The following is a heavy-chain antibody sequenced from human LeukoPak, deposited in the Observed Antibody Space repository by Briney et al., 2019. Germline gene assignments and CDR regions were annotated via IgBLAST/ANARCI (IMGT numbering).Heavy chain of an antibody. CDR2: INSDGSST. CDR3: ARDIAVGGVGMDF. V-gene: IGHV3-74*01. Sequence: GGSLRLSCAASGFTLNNYWMHWVRQAPGKGLLWVSRINSDGSSTSYADSVKGRFTISRDNAKNTLYLQMSSLRAEDTAVYYCARDIAVGGVGMDFRGQGTLVAVSS. J-gene: IGHJ4*02. D-gene: IGHD6-19*01. CDR1: GFTLNNYW.